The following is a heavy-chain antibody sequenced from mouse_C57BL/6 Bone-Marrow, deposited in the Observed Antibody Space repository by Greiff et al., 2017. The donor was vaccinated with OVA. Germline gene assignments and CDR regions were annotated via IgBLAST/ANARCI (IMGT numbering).Heavy chain of an antibody. Sequence: EVQLQESGGGLVKPGGSLKLSCAASGFTFSDYGMHWVRQAPEKGLEWVAYISSGSSTIYYADTVKGRFTISRDNAKNTLFLQMTSLRSEDTAMYYCAPIYYDYDDYAMDYWGQGTSVTVSS. J-gene: IGHJ4*01. CDR2: ISSGSSTI. D-gene: IGHD2-4*01. CDR1: GFTFSDYG. CDR3: APIYYDYDDYAMDY. V-gene: IGHV5-17*01.